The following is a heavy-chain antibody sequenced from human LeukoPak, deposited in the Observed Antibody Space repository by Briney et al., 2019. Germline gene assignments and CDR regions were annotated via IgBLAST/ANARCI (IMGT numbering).Heavy chain of an antibody. CDR3: GTRTILDY. D-gene: IGHD1-1*01. CDR1: GVTFSIYV. CDR2: ISSGSTI. Sequence: GGSLRLSCAPSGVTFSIYVMNWVRPAPGKGLEGVSYISSGSTIYYADSVKGRFTISRDNAKNSLYLQMNSLRAEDTALYYRGTRTILDYWGQGTLVTVSS. J-gene: IGHJ4*02. V-gene: IGHV3-48*03.